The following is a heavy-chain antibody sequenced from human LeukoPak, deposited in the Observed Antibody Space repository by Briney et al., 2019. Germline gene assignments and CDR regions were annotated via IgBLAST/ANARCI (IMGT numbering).Heavy chain of an antibody. Sequence: PGRSLRLSCAASGFTFSSYAMHWVRQAPGKGLEWVAVISYDGSNKYYADSVKGRFTISRDNSKNTLYLQMNSLRAEDTAVYYCARDPSYGFDYWGKETLVTVSS. CDR1: GFTFSSYA. CDR3: ARDPSYGFDY. D-gene: IGHD1-26*01. V-gene: IGHV3-30-3*01. J-gene: IGHJ4*02. CDR2: ISYDGSNK.